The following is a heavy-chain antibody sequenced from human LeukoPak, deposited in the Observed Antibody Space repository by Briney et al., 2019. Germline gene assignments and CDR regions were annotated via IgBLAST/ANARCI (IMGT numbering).Heavy chain of an antibody. CDR3: GRAYDFSRH. J-gene: IGHJ4*02. CDR1: GFTFSTFA. Sequence: GGSLRLSCAASGFTFSTFAMIWVRQPPGKGLEWVSSIFPSGGEIHYADSVRGRFTISTDNSTSTLSLQMNSLRAEDKALYYCGRAYDFSRHWGQGTLVTVSS. CDR2: IFPSGGEI. V-gene: IGHV3-23*01. D-gene: IGHD3-3*01.